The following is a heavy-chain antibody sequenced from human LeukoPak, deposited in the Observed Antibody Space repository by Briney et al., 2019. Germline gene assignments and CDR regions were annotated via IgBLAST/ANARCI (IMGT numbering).Heavy chain of an antibody. CDR1: GYTFTSYD. CDR3: ARDTHYYDILTGSLANAFDI. J-gene: IGHJ3*02. CDR2: MNPNSGNT. D-gene: IGHD3-9*01. V-gene: IGHV1-8*01. Sequence: ASVKVSCKASGYTFTSYDVNWFRQATGQGLEWMGWMNPNSGNTGYSQKFQGRVSLTRDTSISTAYMELSSLRSEDTAVYYCARDTHYYDILTGSLANAFDIWGQGTMVTVSS.